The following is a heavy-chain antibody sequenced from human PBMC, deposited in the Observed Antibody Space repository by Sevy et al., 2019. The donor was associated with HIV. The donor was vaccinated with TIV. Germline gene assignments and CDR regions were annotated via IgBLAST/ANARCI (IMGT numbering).Heavy chain of an antibody. CDR1: GYTFTGYY. V-gene: IGHV1-2*02. Sequence: ASVKVSCKASGYTFTGYYMHWVRQAAGQGLEWMGWINPNSGGTNYAQKFQGRVTMTRDTSISTAYMELSRLRSDDTAVYYCARDGYSYEGFDYWGQGTLVTVSS. D-gene: IGHD5-18*01. CDR2: INPNSGGT. J-gene: IGHJ4*02. CDR3: ARDGYSYEGFDY.